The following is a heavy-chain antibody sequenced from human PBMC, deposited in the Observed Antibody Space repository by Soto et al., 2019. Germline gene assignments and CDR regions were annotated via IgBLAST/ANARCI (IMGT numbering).Heavy chain of an antibody. J-gene: IGHJ5*02. V-gene: IGHV3-48*03. Sequence: PGGSLRLSCAASGFTFSSYEMNWVRQAPGKGLEWVSYISSSGSTIYYADSVKGRFTISRDNAKNSLYLQMNSLRAEDTAVYYCARKMKERLRFLEWSRMNWFDPWGQGTLVTVSS. D-gene: IGHD3-3*01. CDR1: GFTFSSYE. CDR3: ARKMKERLRFLEWSRMNWFDP. CDR2: ISSSGSTI.